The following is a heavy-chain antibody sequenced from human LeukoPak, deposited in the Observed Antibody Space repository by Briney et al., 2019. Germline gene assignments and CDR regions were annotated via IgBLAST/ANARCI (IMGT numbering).Heavy chain of an antibody. CDR3: ARDYYDSTTCYSAGFDP. J-gene: IGHJ5*02. V-gene: IGHV4-30-2*01. Sequence: SETLSLSCAVSGGSISSGDYSWSWIRQPPGKGLEWIGYIFHTGATYYNPSLKNRVTMSVDRSENQFSLKLSSVTAADTAVYYCARDYYDSTTCYSAGFDPWGQGTLVTVSS. CDR2: IFHTGAT. D-gene: IGHD3-22*01. CDR1: GGSISSGDYS.